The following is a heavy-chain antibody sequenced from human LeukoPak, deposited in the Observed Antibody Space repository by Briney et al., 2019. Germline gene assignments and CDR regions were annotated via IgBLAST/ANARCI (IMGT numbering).Heavy chain of an antibody. Sequence: GGSLRLSCAASGFTFSNAWMSWVRQAPGKGLEWVGRIKSKTDGGTTDYAAPVKGRFTISRDDSKNTLYLQMNSLKTEDTGVYYCRRYYYGSGSHDYWGQGTLVTVSS. CDR3: RRYYYGSGSHDY. J-gene: IGHJ4*02. CDR2: IKSKTDGGTT. D-gene: IGHD3-10*01. V-gene: IGHV3-15*01. CDR1: GFTFSNAW.